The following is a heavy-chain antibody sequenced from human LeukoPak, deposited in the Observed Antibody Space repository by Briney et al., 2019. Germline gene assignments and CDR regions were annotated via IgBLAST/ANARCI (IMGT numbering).Heavy chain of an antibody. CDR1: GFTFSSYS. J-gene: IGHJ4*01. CDR2: ISTTGSYM. V-gene: IGHV3-21*04. Sequence: PGGSLRLSCAASGFTFSSYSMNWVRQAPGKGLEWVSSISTTGSYMFFADSVKGRFTISRDNSKNTLYLQMDSLRAEDTAAYYCAKVAAAGPDYFDYWGHGILVTVSS. CDR3: AKVAAAGPDYFDY. D-gene: IGHD6-13*01.